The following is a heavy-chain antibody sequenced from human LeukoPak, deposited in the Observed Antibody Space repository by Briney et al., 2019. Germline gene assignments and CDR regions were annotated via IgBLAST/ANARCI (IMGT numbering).Heavy chain of an antibody. CDR1: GYTFTGYY. CDR2: INPNSGGT. CDR3: ARATITMVRGVIGY. J-gene: IGHJ4*02. V-gene: IGHV1-2*02. D-gene: IGHD3-10*01. Sequence: RASVKVSCKASGYTFTGYYMHWVRQAPGQGLEWMGWINPNSGGTNYAQKFQGRVTMTRDTSISTAYMELSRLRSDDTAVYYCARATITMVRGVIGYWGQGTLVTVSS.